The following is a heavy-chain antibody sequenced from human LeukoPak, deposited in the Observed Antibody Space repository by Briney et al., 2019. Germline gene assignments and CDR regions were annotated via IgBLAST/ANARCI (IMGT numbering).Heavy chain of an antibody. V-gene: IGHV1-3*01. CDR1: GYTFTSYA. J-gene: IGHJ4*02. CDR3: ARGGRYYDFWSGYYLFDY. D-gene: IGHD3-3*01. CDR2: INAGNGNT. Sequence: GASVKVSCKASGYTFTSYAMHWVRQAPGQRLEWMGWINAGNGNTKYSQKFQGRVTITRDTAASTAYMELSSLRSEETAVYYCARGGRYYDFWSGYYLFDYWGQGTLVTVSS.